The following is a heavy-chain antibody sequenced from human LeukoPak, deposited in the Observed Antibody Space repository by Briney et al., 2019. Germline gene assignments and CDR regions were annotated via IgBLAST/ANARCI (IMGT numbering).Heavy chain of an antibody. CDR1: GFTFSSYAMH. CDR3: ARSSGWRDAFDF. D-gene: IGHD6-19*01. J-gene: IGHJ3*01. V-gene: IGHV4-31*02. CDR2: TYNSGNT. Sequence: LRLSCAASGFTFSSYAMHWVRQLPGKGLEWIGYTYNSGNTYYNPSFGSRVTISTDTFMNQFFLKSHSVTAADTAVYYCARSSGWRDAFDFWGRGTMVTVSS.